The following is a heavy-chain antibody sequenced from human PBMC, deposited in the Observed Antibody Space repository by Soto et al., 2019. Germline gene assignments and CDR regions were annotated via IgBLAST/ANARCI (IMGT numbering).Heavy chain of an antibody. V-gene: IGHV4-31*03. CDR2: IYYSGST. Sequence: NPSETLSLTCTVSGGSISSGGYYWSWIRQHPGKGLEWIGYIYYSGSTYYNPSLKSRVTISVDTSKNQFSLKLSSVTAADTAVYYCARWSDILSHAFDIWGQGTMVTVSS. CDR3: ARWSDILSHAFDI. CDR1: GGSISSGGYY. D-gene: IGHD3-9*01. J-gene: IGHJ3*02.